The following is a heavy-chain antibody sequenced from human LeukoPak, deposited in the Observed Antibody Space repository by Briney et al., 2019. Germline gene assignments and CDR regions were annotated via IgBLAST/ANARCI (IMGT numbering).Heavy chain of an antibody. Sequence: SETLSLTCAVYGGSFSGYYWSWIRQPPGKGLEWIGEINHSGSTNYNPSLKSRVTISVDTPKNQFSLKLSSVTAADTAVYYCARGGKQWLVKGFDYWGQGTLVTVPS. CDR1: GGSFSGYY. V-gene: IGHV4-34*01. J-gene: IGHJ4*02. CDR2: INHSGST. CDR3: ARGGKQWLVKGFDY. D-gene: IGHD6-19*01.